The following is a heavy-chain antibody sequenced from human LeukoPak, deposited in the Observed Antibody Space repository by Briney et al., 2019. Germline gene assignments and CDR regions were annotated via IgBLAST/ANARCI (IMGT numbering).Heavy chain of an antibody. Sequence: SETLSLTCTVSGGSISIYYWNWIRQPAGKGLEWIGRIFTSGITNYNPSLKSRVTMSVDTSKNQFSLNVSSVTAADTAVYYCARGSSGSYYNPLGYMDVWGRGATVTVSS. CDR1: GGSISIYY. J-gene: IGHJ6*03. D-gene: IGHD3-10*01. CDR2: IFTSGIT. V-gene: IGHV4-4*07. CDR3: ARGSSGSYYNPLGYMDV.